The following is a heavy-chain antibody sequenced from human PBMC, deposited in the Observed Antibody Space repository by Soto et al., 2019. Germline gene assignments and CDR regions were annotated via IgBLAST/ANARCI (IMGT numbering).Heavy chain of an antibody. CDR2: ISGSGGST. Sequence: EVQLLESGGGLVQPGGSLRLSCAASGFTFSSYAMSWVRQAPGKGLEWVSAISGSGGSTYYADSVKGRFTISRDNSKNTLYLQMNSLRAEDTAVYYCAKDMYSSSWYGWIAWFDPWGQGTLVTVSS. J-gene: IGHJ5*02. CDR1: GFTFSSYA. D-gene: IGHD6-13*01. CDR3: AKDMYSSSWYGWIAWFDP. V-gene: IGHV3-23*01.